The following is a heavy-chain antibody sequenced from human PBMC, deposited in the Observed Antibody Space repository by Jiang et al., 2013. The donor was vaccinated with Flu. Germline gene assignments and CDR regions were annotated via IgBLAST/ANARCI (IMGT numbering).Heavy chain of an antibody. D-gene: IGHD3-16*01. CDR2: IHYSGST. V-gene: IGHV4-59*08. Sequence: KGLEWIAHIHYSGSTNYNPSLKSRVTISVDTSRNQFSLKLTSVTAADTAVYYCARLVITVGGVPRGPTDYYFDYWGQGTLVTVSS. J-gene: IGHJ4*02. CDR3: ARLVITVGGVPRGPTDYYFDY.